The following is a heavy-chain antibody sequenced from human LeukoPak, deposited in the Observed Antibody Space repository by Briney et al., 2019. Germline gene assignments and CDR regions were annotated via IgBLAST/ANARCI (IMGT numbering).Heavy chain of an antibody. Sequence: SETLSLTCTVSGGSISGYNWTWIRRPVGKGLEWIGRIYSSGSAKYNPSLKSRVTMSVDTSKNQFSLKLNSVTAADTAIYYCARVTGYDDWGQGTLVTVSS. D-gene: IGHD7-27*01. V-gene: IGHV4-4*07. CDR1: GGSISGYN. CDR3: ARVTGYDD. CDR2: IYSSGSA. J-gene: IGHJ4*02.